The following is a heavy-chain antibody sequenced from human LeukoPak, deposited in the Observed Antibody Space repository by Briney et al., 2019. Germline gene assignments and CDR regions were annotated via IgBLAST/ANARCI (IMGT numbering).Heavy chain of an antibody. Sequence: PGGSLRLSCAASGFTFNYGMHWVRQAPGKGLEWVAFIRYDGSNKYYADSVKGRFAITRDNSKNTLFLQMNSLRAEDTAVYYCAREAIGTTKSDDAFDIWGQGTMVTVSS. CDR3: AREAIGTTKSDDAFDI. CDR1: GFTFNYG. V-gene: IGHV3-30*02. CDR2: IRYDGSNK. D-gene: IGHD1-1*01. J-gene: IGHJ3*02.